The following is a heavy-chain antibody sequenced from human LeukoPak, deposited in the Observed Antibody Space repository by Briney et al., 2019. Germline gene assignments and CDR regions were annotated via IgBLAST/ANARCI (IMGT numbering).Heavy chain of an antibody. D-gene: IGHD3-16*02. J-gene: IGHJ4*02. V-gene: IGHV3-74*01. Sequence: PGGSLRLSCEASGFTFSSYWMHWVRQAPGEGLVWVSHINTDGSATNYADSVRGRFTISRDNAKNTLYLQMNSLRAKDTPVYYCPKAQVWGSYRYTDPGDYWGQGTLVTVSS. CDR2: INTDGSAT. CDR3: PKAQVWGSYRYTDPGDY. CDR1: GFTFSSYW.